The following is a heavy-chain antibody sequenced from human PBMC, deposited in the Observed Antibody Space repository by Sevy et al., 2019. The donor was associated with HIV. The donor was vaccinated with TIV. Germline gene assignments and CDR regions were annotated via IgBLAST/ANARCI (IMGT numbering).Heavy chain of an antibody. CDR1: GFSFSSYS. CDR2: ISSSSNTI. V-gene: IGHV3-48*02. J-gene: IGHJ6*02. D-gene: IGHD2-15*01. CDR3: ARHYCSGGSCSSFYYGMDV. Sequence: GGSLRLSCAASGFSFSSYSMNWVRQAPGKGLEWVSYISSSSNTIYYADSVKGRFTISRDNAKNSLHRQMNSLRDEDTAVYYCARHYCSGGSCSSFYYGMDVWGQGTTVTVSS.